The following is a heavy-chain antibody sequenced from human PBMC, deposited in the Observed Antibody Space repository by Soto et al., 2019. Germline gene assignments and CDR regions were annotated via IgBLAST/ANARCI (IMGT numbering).Heavy chain of an antibody. CDR3: ARVGDCSSTSCYRVDAFDI. CDR2: IWYDGSNK. V-gene: IGHV3-33*01. D-gene: IGHD2-2*02. Sequence: QVQLVESGGGVVQPGRSLRLSCAASGFTFSSYGMHWVRQAPGKGLEWVAVIWYDGSNKYYADSVKGRFTISRDNSKNTPYLQMNSLRAEDTAVYYCARVGDCSSTSCYRVDAFDICGQGTMVTVSS. CDR1: GFTFSSYG. J-gene: IGHJ3*02.